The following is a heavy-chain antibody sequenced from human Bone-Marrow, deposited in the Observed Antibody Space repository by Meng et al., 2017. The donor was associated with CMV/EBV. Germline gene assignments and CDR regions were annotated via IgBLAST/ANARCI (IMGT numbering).Heavy chain of an antibody. CDR2: VRYDGSNK. J-gene: IGHJ5*02. V-gene: IGHV3-30*02. CDR3: ARGRNWFDP. Sequence: GESLKISCAASGFTFSNFGIHWVRQAPGKGLEWVAFVRYDGSNKFYADSVKGRFTISRDNAKNTLYLQMNSLRAEDTAVYYCARGRNWFDPWGQGTLVTVSS. CDR1: GFTFSNFG.